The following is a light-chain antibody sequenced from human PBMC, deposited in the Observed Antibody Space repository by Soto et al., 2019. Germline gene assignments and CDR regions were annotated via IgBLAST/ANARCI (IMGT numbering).Light chain of an antibody. CDR3: QQAASFPIT. V-gene: IGKV1-12*01. J-gene: IGKJ5*01. Sequence: DIQMTQSPSSVSASVGDRATITCRASQGVSTWLAWYQQKPGKAPNLLIYTASSLQSGVPSRFSGSGSGTDFTLTINGLQPEDFATYYCQQAASFPITFGHGTRLEIK. CDR1: QGVSTW. CDR2: TAS.